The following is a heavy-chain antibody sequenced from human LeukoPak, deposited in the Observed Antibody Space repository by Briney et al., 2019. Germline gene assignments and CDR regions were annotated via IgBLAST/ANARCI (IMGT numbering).Heavy chain of an antibody. CDR3: AKDSWYCSGGSCQTFDY. J-gene: IGHJ4*02. D-gene: IGHD2-15*01. CDR2: ISYDGTNK. V-gene: IGHV3-30*18. CDR1: GFTFSTYG. Sequence: GGSLRLSCAASGFTFSTYGMHWVRQAPGKGLEWVAVISYDGTNKYYTDSVKGRFTISRDNSKNTLDLQMNSLRAEDTAIYCCAKDSWYCSGGSCQTFDYCGQGTLVTVSS.